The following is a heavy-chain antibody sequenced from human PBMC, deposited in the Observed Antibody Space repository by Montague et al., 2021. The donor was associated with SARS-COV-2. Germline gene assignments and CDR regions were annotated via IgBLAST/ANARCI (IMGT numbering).Heavy chain of an antibody. CDR3: ARGWYYDFWSGYRPFDY. J-gene: IGHJ4*02. D-gene: IGHD3-3*01. CDR2: IYSVVST. CDR1: GFTVRSNY. V-gene: IGHV3-66*01. Sequence: SLRLSCAASGFTVRSNYMSWVRQAPVTGLEWVSVIYSVVSTYYAXXVKGRFTISRDNSKNTLYLQMNSLRAEDTAVYYCARGWYYDFWSGYRPFDYWGQGTLVTVSS.